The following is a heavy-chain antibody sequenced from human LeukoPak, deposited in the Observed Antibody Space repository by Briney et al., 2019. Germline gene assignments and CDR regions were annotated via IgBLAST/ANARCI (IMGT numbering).Heavy chain of an antibody. Sequence: GGSLRLSCAASGFTFDDYAMHWVRQVPGKGLEWVSGITWNSGRIAYADSVKGRFTISRDNAKNSLCLQMNSLRAEDTALYYCAKGVTTTRGWFDPRGQGTLVTVSS. CDR2: ITWNSGRI. CDR1: GFTFDDYA. V-gene: IGHV3-9*01. D-gene: IGHD4-17*01. CDR3: AKGVTTTRGWFDP. J-gene: IGHJ5*02.